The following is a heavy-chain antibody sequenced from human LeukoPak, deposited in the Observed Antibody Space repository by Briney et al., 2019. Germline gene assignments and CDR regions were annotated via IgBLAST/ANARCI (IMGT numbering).Heavy chain of an antibody. Sequence: GGSERLSCAASGFTFSSYEMNWARQAPGKGLEWVSYISSSGSTIYYADSVQGRFTISRDNAKNSLYLQMNSLRAEDTAVYYCARDAGYSSGWYGYWGRGTLVTVSS. J-gene: IGHJ4*02. CDR2: ISSSGSTI. CDR3: ARDAGYSSGWYGY. CDR1: GFTFSSYE. V-gene: IGHV3-48*03. D-gene: IGHD6-19*01.